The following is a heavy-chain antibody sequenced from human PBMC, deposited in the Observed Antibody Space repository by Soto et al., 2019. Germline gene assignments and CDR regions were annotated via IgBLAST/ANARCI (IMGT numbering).Heavy chain of an antibody. CDR2: IGGTSGST. CDR1: GFTFSNFV. Sequence: EVQLLESGGGLVQPGGSLRLTCAASGFTFSNFVMSWVRRAPGKGLEWVSAIGGTSGSTYYADSVKGRFTISRDNSQKTLTLHTNSLSAEDTAVYYCAKRRWEGYFDVWVRGTLVTVAS. D-gene: IGHD1-26*01. V-gene: IGHV3-23*01. CDR3: AKRRWEGYFDV. J-gene: IGHJ2*01.